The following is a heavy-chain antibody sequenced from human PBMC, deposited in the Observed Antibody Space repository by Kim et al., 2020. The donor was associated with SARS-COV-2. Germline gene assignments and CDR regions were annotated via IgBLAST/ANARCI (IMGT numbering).Heavy chain of an antibody. J-gene: IGHJ4*02. CDR1: GGSFCGYY. D-gene: IGHD6-13*01. CDR2: INHSGST. CDR3: ARELIAAAGSPIDY. Sequence: SETLSLTCAVYGGSFCGYYWSWIRQPPGKGLEWIGEINHSGSTNYNPSLKSRVTISVDTSKNQFSLKLSSVTTADTAVYYCARELIAAAGSPIDYWGQGTLVTVSS. V-gene: IGHV4-34*01.